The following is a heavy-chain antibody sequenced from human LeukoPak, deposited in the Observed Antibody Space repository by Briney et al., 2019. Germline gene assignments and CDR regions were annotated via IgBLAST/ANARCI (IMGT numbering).Heavy chain of an antibody. CDR1: GYSISSGYY. V-gene: IGHV4-4*07. CDR2: IYTSGST. D-gene: IGHD5-12*01. Sequence: SETLSLTCTVSGYSISSGYYWGWIRQPAGKGLEWIGRIYTSGSTNYNPSLKSRVTMSVDTSKNQFSLKLSSVTAADTAVYYCARGRGYSGYFGYYYMDVWGKGTTVTISS. CDR3: ARGRGYSGYFGYYYMDV. J-gene: IGHJ6*03.